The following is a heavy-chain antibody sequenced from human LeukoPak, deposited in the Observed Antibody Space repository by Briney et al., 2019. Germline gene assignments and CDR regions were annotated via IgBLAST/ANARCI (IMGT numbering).Heavy chain of an antibody. J-gene: IGHJ5*02. D-gene: IGHD3-22*01. CDR3: ANSYDRPDGWSAP. CDR2: IRYDESNK. Sequence: GGSLRLSCVTSGFTFSSYGMHWVRQAPGKGLEWVAFIRYDESNKYYADSVKGRFTISRDNSKNTLYLQMNSLRAEDTAVYYCANSYDRPDGWSAPWGKGTLVTVSS. V-gene: IGHV3-30*02. CDR1: GFTFSSYG.